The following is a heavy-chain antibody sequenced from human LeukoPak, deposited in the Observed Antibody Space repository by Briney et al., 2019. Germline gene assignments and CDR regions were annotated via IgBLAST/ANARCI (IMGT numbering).Heavy chain of an antibody. V-gene: IGHV3-7*01. CDR2: IKQDGSEK. Sequence: GGSLRLSCAASGFTFSSYSMSWVRQASGKGLEWVANIKQDGSEKYYVDSVKGRFTISRDNAKNSLYLQMNSLRAEDTAVYYCARRPSGRYSEGFDYWGQGTLVTVSS. CDR3: ARRPSGRYSEGFDY. CDR1: GFTFSSYS. J-gene: IGHJ4*02. D-gene: IGHD3-10*01.